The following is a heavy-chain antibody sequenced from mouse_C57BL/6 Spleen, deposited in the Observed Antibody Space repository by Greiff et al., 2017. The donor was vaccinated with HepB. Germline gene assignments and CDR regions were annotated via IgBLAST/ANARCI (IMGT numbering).Heavy chain of an antibody. Sequence: EVKVVESGGGLVKPGGSLKLSCAASGFTFSSYAMSWVRQTPEKRLEWVATISDGGSYTYYPDNVKGRFTISRDNAKNNLYLQMSHLKSEDTAMYYCARDRAGGGAMDYWGQGTSVTVSS. CDR2: ISDGGSYT. CDR3: ARDRAGGGAMDY. CDR1: GFTFSSYA. J-gene: IGHJ4*01. V-gene: IGHV5-4*01. D-gene: IGHD3-1*01.